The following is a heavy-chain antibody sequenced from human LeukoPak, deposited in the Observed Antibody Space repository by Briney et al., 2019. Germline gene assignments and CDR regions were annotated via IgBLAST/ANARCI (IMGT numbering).Heavy chain of an antibody. CDR1: GFTFSSYG. CDR3: AKALRYFGRAYYYYGMDV. J-gene: IGHJ6*02. Sequence: PGGSLRLSCAASGFTFSSYGMHWVRQAPGKGLEWVAVISYDGSNIYYADSVKGRFTISRDNSKNTLYLQMNSLRAEDTAVYYCAKALRYFGRAYYYYGMDVWGQGTTVTVS. V-gene: IGHV3-30*18. CDR2: ISYDGSNI. D-gene: IGHD3-9*01.